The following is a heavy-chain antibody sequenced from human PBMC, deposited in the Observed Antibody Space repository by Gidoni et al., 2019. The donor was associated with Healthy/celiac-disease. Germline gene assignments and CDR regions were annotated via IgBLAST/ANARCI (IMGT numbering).Heavy chain of an antibody. CDR2: ISAYNGNT. V-gene: IGHV1-18*01. J-gene: IGHJ6*02. D-gene: IGHD3-3*01. CDR1: GYTFTRYG. Sequence: QVQLVHSGAEVKKPGASVKLSCMPSGYTFTRYGIGWVRQAPGQGLEWIGWISAYNGNTNYEQKLKGRVTMTTDTSTSKAYIELRSLRAEDTGVYYCARGEWISGIDVWGQGTTVTVSS. CDR3: ARGEWISGIDV.